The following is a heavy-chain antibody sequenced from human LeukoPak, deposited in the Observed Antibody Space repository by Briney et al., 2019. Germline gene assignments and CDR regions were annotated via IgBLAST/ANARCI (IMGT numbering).Heavy chain of an antibody. J-gene: IGHJ4*02. V-gene: IGHV1-2*02. Sequence: ASVKVSCKASGYTFTGYYMHWVRQAPGQGLEWMGWINPNSGGTNHAQKFQGRVTMTRDTSISTAYMELSRLRSDDTAVYYCARAYQRNPLDYWGQGTLVTVSS. CDR1: GYTFTGYY. CDR2: INPNSGGT. CDR3: ARAYQRNPLDY.